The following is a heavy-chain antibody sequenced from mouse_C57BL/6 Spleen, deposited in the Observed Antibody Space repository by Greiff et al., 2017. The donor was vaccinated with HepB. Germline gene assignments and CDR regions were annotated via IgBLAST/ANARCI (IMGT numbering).Heavy chain of an antibody. Sequence: QVQLQQPGAELVRPGSSVKLSCKASGYTFTSYWMDWVKQRPGQGLEWIGNIYPSDSETHYNQKFKDKATLTVDKSSSPAYMQRSSLTSEDSAVYYCARRGAGNGFAYWGQGTLVTVSA. CDR2: IYPSDSET. CDR1: GYTFTSYW. D-gene: IGHD2-1*01. J-gene: IGHJ3*01. CDR3: ARRGAGNGFAY. V-gene: IGHV1-61*01.